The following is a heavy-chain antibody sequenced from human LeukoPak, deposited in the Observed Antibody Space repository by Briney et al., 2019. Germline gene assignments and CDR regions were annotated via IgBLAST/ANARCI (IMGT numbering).Heavy chain of an antibody. J-gene: IGHJ4*02. CDR3: ARARQTTVTSLFGY. Sequence: ASVKVSCKASGYTFTSYYMHWVRQAPGQGLEWMGIINPSGGSTSYAQKFQGRVTITRDTSASTAYMELSSLRSEDTAVYYCARARQTTVTSLFGYWGQGTLVTVSS. CDR2: INPSGGST. D-gene: IGHD4-17*01. CDR1: GYTFTSYY. V-gene: IGHV1-46*01.